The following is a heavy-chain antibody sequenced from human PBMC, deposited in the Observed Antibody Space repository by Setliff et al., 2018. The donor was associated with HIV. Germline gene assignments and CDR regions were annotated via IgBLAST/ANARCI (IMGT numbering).Heavy chain of an antibody. CDR3: ARHEPYSSGWFVDY. CDR2: IYGSGNT. J-gene: IGHJ4*02. Sequence: PSETLSLTCTVSGAYMSTGGDYWSWIRQPAGKGPEWIGRIYGSGNTNYNPSLEDRVTILIDRSKNQFSLRLRSVTAADTAVYYCARHEPYSSGWFVDYWGQGTLVTVSS. V-gene: IGHV4-61*02. D-gene: IGHD6-19*01. CDR1: GAYMSTGGDY.